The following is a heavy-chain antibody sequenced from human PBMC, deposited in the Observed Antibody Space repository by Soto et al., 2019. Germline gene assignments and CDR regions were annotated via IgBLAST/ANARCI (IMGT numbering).Heavy chain of an antibody. J-gene: IGHJ3*01. V-gene: IGHV4-31*11. D-gene: IGHD2-2*01. Sequence: TLSLTCAVSGASISSGSYYWIWIRQHPGKGPEWIGYIYYSGSTSYNPSLKSRVTVSQDTSNNQVSLRLSSVTAADTAVYFCARGSLASMSAFDVWGQGTMVTVSS. CDR1: GASISSGSYY. CDR2: IYYSGST. CDR3: ARGSLASMSAFDV.